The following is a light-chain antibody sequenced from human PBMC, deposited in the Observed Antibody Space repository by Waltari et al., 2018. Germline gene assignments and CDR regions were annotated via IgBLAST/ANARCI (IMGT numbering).Light chain of an antibody. Sequence: DIVMTQSPLSLPVTPGEPASISCTSSQSLIHSNGLTYLDWYLQKPGQSPQLLIYLGSNRAPGVPDRCSGSGSGTDFTLKISRVEAEDVGVYYCMQALQTPTSFGGGTKVEMK. CDR1: QSLIHSNGLTY. CDR2: LGS. CDR3: MQALQTPTS. V-gene: IGKV2-28*01. J-gene: IGKJ4*01.